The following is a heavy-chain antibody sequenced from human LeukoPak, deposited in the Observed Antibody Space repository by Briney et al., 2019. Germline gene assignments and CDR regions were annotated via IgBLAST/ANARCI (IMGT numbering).Heavy chain of an antibody. Sequence: GGSLRLSCAASGFTFSSYEMNWVRQAPGKGLEWVSYISSSGSTIYYADSVKGRFTISRDNAKNSLYLQMNSLRAEDTAVYYCAKDFTRDFWSGYYGGGFDYWGQGTLVTVSS. CDR1: GFTFSSYE. CDR2: ISSSGSTI. V-gene: IGHV3-48*03. CDR3: AKDFTRDFWSGYYGGGFDY. D-gene: IGHD3-3*01. J-gene: IGHJ4*02.